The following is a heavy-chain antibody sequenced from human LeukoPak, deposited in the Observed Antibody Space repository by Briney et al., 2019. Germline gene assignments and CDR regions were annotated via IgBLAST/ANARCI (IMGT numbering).Heavy chain of an antibody. Sequence: PSETLSLTCTVSGYSISSGYYWGWIRQPPGKGLEWIGSIYHSGSTYYNPSLKSRVTISVDTSKNQFSLKLSSVTAADTAVYYCARDLPSWAYYYYYYMDDWGKGTTVTVSS. CDR1: GYSISSGYY. CDR2: IYHSGST. J-gene: IGHJ6*03. CDR3: ARDLPSWAYYYYYYMDD. D-gene: IGHD3-16*01. V-gene: IGHV4-38-2*02.